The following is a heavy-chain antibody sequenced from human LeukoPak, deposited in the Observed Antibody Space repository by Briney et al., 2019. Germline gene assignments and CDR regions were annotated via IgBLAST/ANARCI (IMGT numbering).Heavy chain of an antibody. CDR1: GFTFSTYA. CDR3: ARAGLLWFGESYFDY. D-gene: IGHD3-10*01. J-gene: IGHJ4*02. CDR2: ISGSGDGT. Sequence: GGSLRLSCAASGFTFSTYAMSWVRQAPGKGLEWVSAISGSGDGTYYASSVKGRFTISRDNSKNTLYLQMSSLRAEDTAVYYCARAGLLWFGESYFDYWGQGTLVTVSS. V-gene: IGHV3-23*01.